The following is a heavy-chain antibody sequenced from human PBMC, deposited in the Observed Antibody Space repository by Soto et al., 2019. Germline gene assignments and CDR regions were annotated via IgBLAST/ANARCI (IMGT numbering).Heavy chain of an antibody. D-gene: IGHD6-19*01. CDR2: INAGNGNT. J-gene: IGHJ3*02. CDR1: GYTFTSYA. V-gene: IGHV1-3*01. CDR3: AREQSVVTPTDDAFDI. Sequence: ASVKVSCKASGYTFTSYAIHWVRQAPGQRLEWMGWINAGNGNTQYSQKFQGRVTITRDTSASIAYMELSSLRSEDTALYYCAREQSVVTPTDDAFDIWGQGTMVTVSS.